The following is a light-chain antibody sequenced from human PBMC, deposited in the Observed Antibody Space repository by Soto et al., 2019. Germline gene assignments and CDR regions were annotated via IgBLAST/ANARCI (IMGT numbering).Light chain of an antibody. CDR1: QGISSY. J-gene: IGKJ4*01. CDR2: AAS. V-gene: IGKV1-27*01. CDR3: QKYNSAPIT. Sequence: DVQMTQSPSSLSASVGDTVTITCRASQGISSYLAWYQQKPGKVPKLLIYAASTLQSGVPSRLNGSASGTHFILTISSLQPEAVGTYYCQKYNSAPITFGGGTKVEIK.